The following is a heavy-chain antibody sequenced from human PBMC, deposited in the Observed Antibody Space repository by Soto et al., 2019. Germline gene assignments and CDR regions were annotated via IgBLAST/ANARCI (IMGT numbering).Heavy chain of an antibody. J-gene: IGHJ4*02. D-gene: IGHD6-6*01. CDR3: ASSCLKFEECGSASHSFDY. CDR1: GGSISSYY. V-gene: IGHV4-59*08. Sequence: QVHLQESGPGLVKPSETLSLTCTVSGGSISSYYWSWIRQRPGKGLEWIGYISDSGTTNYNPSLKSRVSLSVDTSKNQISMKLTSVTAADTALYFCASSCLKFEECGSASHSFDYWGQGTLATISS. CDR2: ISDSGTT.